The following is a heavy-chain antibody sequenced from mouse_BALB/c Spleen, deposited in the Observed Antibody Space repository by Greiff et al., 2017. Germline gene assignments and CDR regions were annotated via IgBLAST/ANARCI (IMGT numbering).Heavy chain of an antibody. D-gene: IGHD4-1*01. J-gene: IGHJ3*01. CDR2: ISNGGGST. CDR1: GFTFSSYT. V-gene: IGHV5-12-2*01. Sequence: EVKLMESGGGLVQPGGSLKLSCAASGFTFSSYTMSWVRQTPEKRLEWVAYISNGGGSTYYPDTVKGRFTISRDNAKNTLYLQMSSLKSEDTARYYCARRGTGRFAYWGQGTLVTVSA. CDR3: ARRGTGRFAY.